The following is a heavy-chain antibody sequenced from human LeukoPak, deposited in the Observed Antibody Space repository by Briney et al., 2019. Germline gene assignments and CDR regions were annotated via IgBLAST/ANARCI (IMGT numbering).Heavy chain of an antibody. CDR3: ARWLKSGRDY. J-gene: IGHJ4*02. CDR1: GGSISSSSYY. V-gene: IGHV4-39*01. CDR2: IYTSGST. D-gene: IGHD3-10*01. Sequence: SETLSLTCTVSGGSISSSSYYWGWIRQPPGKGLEWIGRIYTSGSTNYNPSLKSRVTISVDTSKNQFSLKLSSVTAADTAVYYCARWLKSGRDYWGQGTLVTVSS.